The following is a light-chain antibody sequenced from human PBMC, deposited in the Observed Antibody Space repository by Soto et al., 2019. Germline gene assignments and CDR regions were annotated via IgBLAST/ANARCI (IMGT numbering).Light chain of an antibody. CDR1: SSDVGGYNY. CDR2: DVS. J-gene: IGLJ1*01. Sequence: QSVLTRPASGSGSPGQSITISCTGTSSDVGGYNYVSWYQQHPGKAPKLMIYDVSNRPSGVSNRFSGSKSGNTASLTISGLQAEDEADYYCSSYTSSSTGVFGTGTKVTVL. V-gene: IGLV2-14*01. CDR3: SSYTSSSTGV.